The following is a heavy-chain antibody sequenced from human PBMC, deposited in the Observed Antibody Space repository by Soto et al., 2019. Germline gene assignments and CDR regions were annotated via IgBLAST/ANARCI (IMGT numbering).Heavy chain of an antibody. Sequence: QVQLVESGGGVVQPGTSLRLSCAASGFTFSNYGVHWVRQAPGKGLDCVASISSDGSSKYYADSVKGRFTISRDNSKNTLNLEMNSLRVEDTAVYYCAKVVEQQLVRCGLDCWGQGTLVTVSS. CDR2: ISSDGSSK. V-gene: IGHV3-30*18. CDR3: AKVVEQQLVRCGLDC. CDR1: GFTFSNYG. J-gene: IGHJ4*02. D-gene: IGHD6-13*01.